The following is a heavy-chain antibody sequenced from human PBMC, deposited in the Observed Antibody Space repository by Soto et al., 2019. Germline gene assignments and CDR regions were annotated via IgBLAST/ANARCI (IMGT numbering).Heavy chain of an antibody. CDR2: MNPNSGNT. CDR3: ARCHRGLRCHLDY. J-gene: IGHJ4*02. V-gene: IGHV1-8*01. Sequence: ASVKVSCKASGYTFTSYDINWVRQATGQGLEWMGWMNPNSGNTGYAQKFQGRVTMARNTSISTAYMELSSLRSEDTAVYYCARCHRGLRCHLDYWGQGTLVTVSS. D-gene: IGHD4-17*01. CDR1: GYTFTSYD.